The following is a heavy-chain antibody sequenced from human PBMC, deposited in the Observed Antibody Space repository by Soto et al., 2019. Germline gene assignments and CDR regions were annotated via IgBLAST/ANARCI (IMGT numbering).Heavy chain of an antibody. D-gene: IGHD4-17*01. CDR1: GGSVSSGSYY. Sequence: TSETLSLTCTVSGGSVSSGSYYWSWIRQPPGKGLEWIGYIYYSGSTNYNPSLKSRVTISVDTSKNQFSLKLSSVTAADTAVYYCARDLDSTGDYTIIWGQGTLVTVSS. J-gene: IGHJ4*02. CDR3: ARDLDSTGDYTII. CDR2: IYYSGST. V-gene: IGHV4-61*01.